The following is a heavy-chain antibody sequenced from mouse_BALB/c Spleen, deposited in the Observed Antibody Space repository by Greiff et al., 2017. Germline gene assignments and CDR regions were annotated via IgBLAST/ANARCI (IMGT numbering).Heavy chain of an antibody. CDR3: ARDLYGNLDY. V-gene: IGHV5-6-3*01. CDR1: GFTFSSYG. CDR2: INSNGGST. Sequence: EVHLVESGGGLVQPGGSLKLSCAASGFTFSSYGMSWVRQTPDKRLELVATINSNGGSTYYPDSVKGRFTISRDNAKNTLYLQMSSLKSEDTAMYYCARDLYGNLDYWGQGTTLTVSS. J-gene: IGHJ2*01. D-gene: IGHD2-10*02.